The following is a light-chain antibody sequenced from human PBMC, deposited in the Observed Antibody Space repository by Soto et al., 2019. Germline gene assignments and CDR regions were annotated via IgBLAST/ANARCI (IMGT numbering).Light chain of an antibody. Sequence: DIQMTQSPSSLSASVGDRVTITCRASQSISSYLNWYPQKPGKAPKLLIYAASSLQSGVPTRFSGSGSGTDFTLTISSLQPEDFATYYCQQSYRTPTWTFGQGTKVEIK. CDR1: QSISSY. J-gene: IGKJ1*01. V-gene: IGKV1-39*01. CDR3: QQSYRTPTWT. CDR2: AAS.